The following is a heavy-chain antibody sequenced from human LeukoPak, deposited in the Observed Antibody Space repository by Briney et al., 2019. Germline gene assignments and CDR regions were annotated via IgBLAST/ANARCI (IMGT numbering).Heavy chain of an antibody. CDR3: ARGSSGWYLEY. CDR2: IYSGGRT. CDR1: EFSFSNNY. V-gene: IGHV3-66*01. J-gene: IGHJ4*02. Sequence: PGGSLRLSCTASEFSFSNNYMSWVRQAPGKGLEWVSVIYSGGRTNYADSVRGRFSISRDNSKNTMYLQMNSLRVEDTAVYYCARGSSGWYLEYWGQGTLVTVSS. D-gene: IGHD6-19*01.